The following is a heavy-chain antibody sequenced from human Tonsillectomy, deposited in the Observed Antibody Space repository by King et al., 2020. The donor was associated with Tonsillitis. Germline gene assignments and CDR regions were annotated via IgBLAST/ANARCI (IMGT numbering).Heavy chain of an antibody. CDR1: GFTFSSYS. V-gene: IGHV3-21*01. D-gene: IGHD7-27*01. Sequence: QLVQSGGGLVKPGGSLRLSCAASGFTFSSYSMNWVRQAPGKGLEWVSSISSSSSYIYYADSVKGRFTISRDNAKNSLYLQMNSLRAEDTAVYYCARVLLGCRARIAQRSNFDLWGRGTLVTVSS. CDR2: ISSSSSYI. CDR3: ARVLLGCRARIAQRSNFDL. J-gene: IGHJ2*01.